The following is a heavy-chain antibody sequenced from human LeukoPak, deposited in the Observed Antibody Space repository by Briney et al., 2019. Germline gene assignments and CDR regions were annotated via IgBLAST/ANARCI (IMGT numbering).Heavy chain of an antibody. CDR3: ARASLSEIIAAEAFFDS. D-gene: IGHD6-13*01. V-gene: IGHV3-21*01. J-gene: IGHJ4*02. Sequence: GGSLRLSCAASGFAFSSYSMNWVRQAPGKGLEWVSSISGTGTYIYFANSLKGRFSISGDNAENSLLLQMNSLRAEDTAVYFCARASLSEIIAAEAFFDSWGQGTLVTVSS. CDR2: ISGTGTYI. CDR1: GFAFSSYS.